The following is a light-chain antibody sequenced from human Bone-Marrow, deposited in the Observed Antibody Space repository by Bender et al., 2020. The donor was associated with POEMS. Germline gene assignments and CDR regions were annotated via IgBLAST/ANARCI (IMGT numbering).Light chain of an antibody. V-gene: IGLV1-44*01. CDR3: SAWDGILNGWV. Sequence: QSVLTQPPSASGTPGQRVTISCSGSSSNIGGNAVNWWQQLPGTAPKLLIYGNDQRPPGVPARFSGSKTGTSASLAISGLHSADEAAYFCSAWDGILNGWVFGGGTELTVL. CDR2: GND. J-gene: IGLJ3*02. CDR1: SSNIGGNA.